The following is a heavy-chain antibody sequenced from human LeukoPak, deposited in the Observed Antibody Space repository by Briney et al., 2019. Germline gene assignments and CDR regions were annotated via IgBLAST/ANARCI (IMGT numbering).Heavy chain of an antibody. Sequence: GGSLRLSCAASGFTFSSYGMHWVRQAPGKGLEWVAFIRYDGSNKYYADSVKGRFTISRDNSKNTLYLQMNSLRAEDTAVYYCAKDPGGEITMVRGVIIRDYWGQGTLVTVSS. CDR2: IRYDGSNK. J-gene: IGHJ4*02. V-gene: IGHV3-30*02. CDR1: GFTFSSYG. D-gene: IGHD3-10*01. CDR3: AKDPGGEITMVRGVIIRDY.